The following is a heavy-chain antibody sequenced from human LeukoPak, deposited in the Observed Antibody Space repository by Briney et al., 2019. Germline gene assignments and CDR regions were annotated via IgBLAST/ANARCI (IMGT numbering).Heavy chain of an antibody. CDR2: INKDGSVQ. D-gene: IGHD6-6*01. J-gene: IGHJ4*02. CDR3: ARIGYSSSSLDL. Sequence: PGGSLRLSGAASGFTFSSYWMTWVRQAPGKGLKWVANINKDGSVQYYVDSVKGRFTISRDNAKNSVYLQMNSLRAEDTATYNCARIGYSSSSLDLWGRGTLVTVSS. CDR1: GFTFSSYW. V-gene: IGHV3-7*03.